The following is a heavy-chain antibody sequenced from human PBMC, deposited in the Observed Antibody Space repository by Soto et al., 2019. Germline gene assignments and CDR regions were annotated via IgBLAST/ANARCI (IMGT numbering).Heavy chain of an antibody. V-gene: IGHV3-30*18. Sequence: QVQLVESGGGVVQPGRSLRLSCAASGFTFSTYGMHWVRQAPGKGLEWVAIISYDGSNKYYADSVKGRFTISRDHSKNTLYLQMNSLRGEDTAVYYCAKDVSGDYDCFDYWGQGNLVTVSS. CDR3: AKDVSGDYDCFDY. D-gene: IGHD4-17*01. J-gene: IGHJ4*02. CDR1: GFTFSTYG. CDR2: ISYDGSNK.